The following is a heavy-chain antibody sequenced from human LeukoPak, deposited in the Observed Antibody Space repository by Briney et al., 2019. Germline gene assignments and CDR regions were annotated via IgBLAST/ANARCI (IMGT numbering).Heavy chain of an antibody. J-gene: IGHJ5*02. D-gene: IGHD6-13*01. CDR2: FNPSGGSP. V-gene: IGHV1-46*01. Sequence: GASVKVSCTASGYTFTTYYIHWVRQAPGQGLEWLGIFNPSGGSPTYARKFQGRVTMTRDTSTSTVYMELSSLRSDDTAVYYCAREIAGITAAGLNDQVAWFDPWGQGTLVTVSS. CDR1: GYTFTTYY. CDR3: AREIAGITAAGLNDQVAWFDP.